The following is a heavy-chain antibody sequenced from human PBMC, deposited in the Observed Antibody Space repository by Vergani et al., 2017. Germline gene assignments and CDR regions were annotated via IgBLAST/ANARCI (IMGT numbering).Heavy chain of an antibody. V-gene: IGHV1-69*01. CDR2: IIPIFGTA. CDR1: GGTFSSYA. J-gene: IGHJ5*02. CDR3: AGGQKCGITMVRGVPSPGWFDP. D-gene: IGHD3-10*01. Sequence: QVQLVQSGAEVKKPGSSVKVSCKASGGTFSSYAISWVRQAPGQGLEWMGGIIPIFGTANYAQKFQGRVTITADESTSTAYMELSSLRSEDTAVYYGAGGQKCGITMVRGVPSPGWFDPWGQGTLVTVSS.